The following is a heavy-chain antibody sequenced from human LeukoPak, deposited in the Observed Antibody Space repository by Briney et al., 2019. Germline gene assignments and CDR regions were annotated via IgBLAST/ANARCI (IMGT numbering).Heavy chain of an antibody. J-gene: IGHJ5*01. CDR3: ARDLDSSYEWGPFDS. V-gene: IGHV6-1*01. CDR2: TYYRSKWSN. CDR1: GDSVSSNRAS. D-gene: IGHD6-6*01. Sequence: SQTLSLTCAVSGDSVSSNRASWNWIRQSPSGGLEWLGRTYYRSKWSNDYADFVKSRITISPDPSKNEFSLQLNSVTPEDTAVYYCARDLDSSYEWGPFDSWGQGTLVTVSS.